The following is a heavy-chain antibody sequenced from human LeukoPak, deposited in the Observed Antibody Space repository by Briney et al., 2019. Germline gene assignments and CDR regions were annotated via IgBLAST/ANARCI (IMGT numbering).Heavy chain of an antibody. Sequence: GGSLTLSCAASGFTYNNYPMSWVRPPPGKGLEWVSAISGRGANTYDIDSVKGRFTISRDNSKSTLYLQISSLRAEDTGVYYCAKDSGSTMVRGVMYFDYWGQGTLVTVSS. CDR2: ISGRGANT. J-gene: IGHJ4*02. V-gene: IGHV3-23*01. CDR3: AKDSGSTMVRGVMYFDY. D-gene: IGHD3-10*01. CDR1: GFTYNNYP.